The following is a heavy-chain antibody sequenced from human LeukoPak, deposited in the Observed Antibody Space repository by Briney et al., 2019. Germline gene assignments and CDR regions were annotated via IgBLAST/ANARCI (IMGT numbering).Heavy chain of an antibody. D-gene: IGHD6-19*01. CDR3: AREGEYSSGPTAYYFDY. Sequence: GGSLRLSCAASGFTFSSYGMHWVRQAPGKGLEWVAIISYDGSNKYYADSVKGRFTISRDNSKNTLYLQMNSLRAEDTAVYYCAREGEYSSGPTAYYFDYWGQGTLVTVSS. CDR2: ISYDGSNK. J-gene: IGHJ4*02. CDR1: GFTFSSYG. V-gene: IGHV3-30*03.